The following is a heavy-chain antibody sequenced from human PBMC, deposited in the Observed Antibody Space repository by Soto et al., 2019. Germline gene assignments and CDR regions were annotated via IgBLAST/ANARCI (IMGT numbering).Heavy chain of an antibody. CDR3: ARPPVPKIYWYFDL. V-gene: IGHV3-33*01. J-gene: IGHJ2*01. CDR1: GFTFSNYG. D-gene: IGHD6-6*01. Sequence: PGGSLRLSCAASGFTFSNYGMHWVRQAPGKGLEWVAVVWDDGSKKYYGDSVKDRFTIARDNSKNTLYLQMDSLRDEDTAVYYCARPPVPKIYWYFDLWGRGTLVTVSS. CDR2: VWDDGSKK.